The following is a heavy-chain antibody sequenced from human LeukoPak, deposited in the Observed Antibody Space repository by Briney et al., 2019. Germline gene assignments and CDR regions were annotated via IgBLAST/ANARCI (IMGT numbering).Heavy chain of an antibody. CDR2: IKQDGSEK. J-gene: IGHJ4*02. CDR3: ARSDYVWGSYRLIY. Sequence: GGSLRLSCAASGFTFSSYWMSWVRQAPGKGLEWVANIKQDGSEKYYVDSVKGRFTISRDNAKNSLYLQMNSLRAEDTAVYYCARSDYVWGSYRLIYWDQGTLVTVSS. V-gene: IGHV3-7*01. CDR1: GFTFSSYW. D-gene: IGHD3-16*02.